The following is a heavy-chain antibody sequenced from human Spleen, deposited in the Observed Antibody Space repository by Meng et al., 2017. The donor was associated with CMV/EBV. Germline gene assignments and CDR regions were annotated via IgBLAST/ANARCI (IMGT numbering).Heavy chain of an antibody. CDR3: VKDKDLLWSHGGFDF. CDR2: ISWNNGSI. CDR1: GFTVDDYA. Sequence: LSLTCAASGFTVDDYAMHWVRQAPGKGLEWVSGISWNNGSIGYAGSVEGRFTISRDNAKKSLYLQMHSLGTEDTALYYCVKDKDLLWSHGGFDFWGQGTMVTVSS. D-gene: IGHD3-10*01. J-gene: IGHJ3*01. V-gene: IGHV3-9*01.